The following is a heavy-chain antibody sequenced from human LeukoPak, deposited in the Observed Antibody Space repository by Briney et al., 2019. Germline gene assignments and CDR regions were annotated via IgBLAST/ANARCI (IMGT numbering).Heavy chain of an antibody. Sequence: ASVKVSCKASGYTFTSYGISWVRQAPGQGLEWMGWISAYNGNTNYAQKLQGRVTMTTDTSTSTAYMELRSLRSDDTAVYCCARDYDILTGSGNFDYWGQGTLVTVSS. V-gene: IGHV1-18*01. J-gene: IGHJ4*02. CDR3: ARDYDILTGSGNFDY. CDR2: ISAYNGNT. CDR1: GYTFTSYG. D-gene: IGHD3-9*01.